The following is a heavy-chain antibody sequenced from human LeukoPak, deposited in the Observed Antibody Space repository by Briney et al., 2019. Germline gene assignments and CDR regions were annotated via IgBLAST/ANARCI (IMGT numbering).Heavy chain of an antibody. J-gene: IGHJ4*02. V-gene: IGHV4-59*01. CDR2: IYYSGST. Sequence: SETLSLTCAVYGGSFSGYYWSWIRQPPGKGLEWTGYIYYSGSTNYNPSLKSRVTISVDTSKNQFSLKLSSVTAADTAVYYCARGGASQWLPPTLDYWGQGTLVTVSS. CDR3: ARGGASQWLPPTLDY. D-gene: IGHD6-19*01. CDR1: GGSFSGYY.